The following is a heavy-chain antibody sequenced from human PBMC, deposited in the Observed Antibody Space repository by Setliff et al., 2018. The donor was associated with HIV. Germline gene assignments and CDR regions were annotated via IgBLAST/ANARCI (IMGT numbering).Heavy chain of an antibody. CDR3: AREAYDVLTPHAHIDY. D-gene: IGHD3-9*01. J-gene: IGHJ4*02. CDR2: IWYDGSNK. Sequence: GGSLRLSCGASGFTFSTHAMHWVRQAPGKALEWVAYIWYDGSNKYYADSVKGRFAISRDNSKNTLYLQMDSLRAEDTAFYYCAREAYDVLTPHAHIDYWGQGVLVTVSS. V-gene: IGHV3-33*01. CDR1: GFTFSTHA.